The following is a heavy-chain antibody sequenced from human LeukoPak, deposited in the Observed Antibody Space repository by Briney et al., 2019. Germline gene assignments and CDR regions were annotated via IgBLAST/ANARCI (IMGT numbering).Heavy chain of an antibody. J-gene: IGHJ4*02. Sequence: GESLKISCRVSGYAFASYWIGWVRQVPGKGLEWMGIIYPADSDIKYNPSFEGQVTFSADTSINTAYLQWNTLKASDTALYYCARFEVNHEDSTAYFYFDYWGQGTLVTVSS. CDR3: ARFEVNHEDSTAYFYFDY. CDR2: IYPADSDI. CDR1: GYAFASYW. D-gene: IGHD3-22*01. V-gene: IGHV5-51*01.